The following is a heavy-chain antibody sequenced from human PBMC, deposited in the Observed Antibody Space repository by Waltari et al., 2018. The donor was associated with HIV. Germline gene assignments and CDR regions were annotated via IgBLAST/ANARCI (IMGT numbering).Heavy chain of an antibody. Sequence: QVLLAQSGAEVKKPGASVKVSCKTYGYTFTDNYIHWVRQAPGQGLAWVGCINPNNEGTVFAHKFPGRVTLTRDTSINSAYMELTRLQSDDTAVYYCAREGRSSQKLHFDSWGQGTLVTVSS. CDR2: INPNNEGT. CDR1: GYTFTDNY. D-gene: IGHD3-10*01. V-gene: IGHV1-2*07. CDR3: AREGRSSQKLHFDS. J-gene: IGHJ4*02.